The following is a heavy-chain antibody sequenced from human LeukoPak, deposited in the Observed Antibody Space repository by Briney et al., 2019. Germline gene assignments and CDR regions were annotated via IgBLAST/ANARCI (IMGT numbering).Heavy chain of an antibody. CDR2: INSDGSST. Sequence: GGSLRLSCAASGFTFGSYWMHWVRQAPGKGLVWVSRINSDGSSTSYADSVKGRFTISRDNAKNTLSLQMNSLRAEDTAVYYCARDGILGSHDYWGQGTLVTVSS. CDR3: ARDGILGSHDY. D-gene: IGHD3-3*02. J-gene: IGHJ4*02. V-gene: IGHV3-74*01. CDR1: GFTFGSYW.